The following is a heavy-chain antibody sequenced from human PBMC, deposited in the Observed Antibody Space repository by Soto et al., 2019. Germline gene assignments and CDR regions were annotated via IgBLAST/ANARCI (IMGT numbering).Heavy chain of an antibody. J-gene: IGHJ5*02. CDR2: IYYSGST. CDR3: ARTPYYYDSSGYLPGNGFDL. Sequence: PSEPLSLTWTVSGGYIRSGDYYWSWKHQPPGKGLEWIGYIYYSGSTYYNPSLKSRVTISVDTSKNQFSLKLSSVTAADTAVYYCARTPYYYDSSGYLPGNGFDLWGQGTLVTVSS. CDR1: GGYIRSGDYY. V-gene: IGHV4-30-4*01. D-gene: IGHD3-22*01.